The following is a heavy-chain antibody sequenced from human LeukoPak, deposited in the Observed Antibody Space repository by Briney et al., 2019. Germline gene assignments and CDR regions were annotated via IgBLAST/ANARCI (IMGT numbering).Heavy chain of an antibody. CDR3: AREEVAGTIDY. V-gene: IGHV3-74*01. CDR1: GFTFGSYW. Sequence: GGSLRLSCAASGFTFGSYWMHWVRQAPGKGLEWVSRINGDGSSIRYADSVKGRFTISRDNAKNTLYLQMNSLRAEDTAVYYCAREEVAGTIDYWGQGTLVTVSS. CDR2: INGDGSSI. J-gene: IGHJ4*02. D-gene: IGHD6-19*01.